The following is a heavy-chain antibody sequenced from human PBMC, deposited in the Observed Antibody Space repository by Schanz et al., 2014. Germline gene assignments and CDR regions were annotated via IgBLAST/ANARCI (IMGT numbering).Heavy chain of an antibody. V-gene: IGHV3-23*01. CDR3: ARGGPAYYFDD. J-gene: IGHJ4*02. CDR2: MNESHSTI. Sequence: EVQLLESGGGLVEPGGSLRLSCAASGFSFSSYAMGWVRQARGKGLEWVSAMNESHSTIYYADSVRGRFTISRDNSKNTVYIQMNSLRAEDTAVYYCARGGPAYYFDDWGQGTLVTVSS. CDR1: GFSFSSYA.